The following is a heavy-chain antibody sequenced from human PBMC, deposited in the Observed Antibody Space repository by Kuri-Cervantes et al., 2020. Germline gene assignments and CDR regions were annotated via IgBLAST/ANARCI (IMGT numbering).Heavy chain of an antibody. V-gene: IGHV3-23*01. CDR3: ARDYYDSSGYYYAYYFDY. Sequence: GESLKISCAASGFTFSSYAMSWVRQAPGKGLEWVSAISGSGGSTYYADSVKGRFTISRDNSKNTLYLQMNSLRAEDTAVYYCARDYYDSSGYYYAYYFDYWGQGTLVTVSS. D-gene: IGHD3-22*01. CDR2: ISGSGGST. J-gene: IGHJ4*02. CDR1: GFTFSSYA.